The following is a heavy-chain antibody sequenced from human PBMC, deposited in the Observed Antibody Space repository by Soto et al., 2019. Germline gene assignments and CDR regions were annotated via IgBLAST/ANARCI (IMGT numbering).Heavy chain of an antibody. V-gene: IGHV3-48*01. CDR3: ARGGNWFDP. CDR2: ISDSSSTI. CDR1: GFSFSRNA. Sequence: GVSLRLSCAASGFSFSRNAMNWVRQAPGKGLEWLSYISDSSSTIYYADSVKGRFTISRDNAKNSLYLQMNSLRSDDTAVYYCARGGNWFDPWGQGTLVTVSS. J-gene: IGHJ5*02.